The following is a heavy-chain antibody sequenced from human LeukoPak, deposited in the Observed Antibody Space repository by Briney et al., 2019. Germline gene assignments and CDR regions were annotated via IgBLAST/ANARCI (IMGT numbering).Heavy chain of an antibody. V-gene: IGHV5-51*01. D-gene: IGHD2-8*02. CDR2: IYPGDSDT. CDR3: ARGPYCTGANCPFDY. CDR1: GYSFTVYW. Sequence: GESLKISCKGSGYSFTVYWIGWVRQMPGKGLEWMGIIYPGDSDTRYSPSFQGQVTISADKSISTAYLQWSSLRDSDTAMYYCARGPYCTGANCPFDYWGQGTLVTVSS. J-gene: IGHJ4*02.